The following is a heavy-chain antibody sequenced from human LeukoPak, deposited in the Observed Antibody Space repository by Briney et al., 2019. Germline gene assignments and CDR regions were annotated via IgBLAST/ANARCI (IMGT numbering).Heavy chain of an antibody. CDR1: GFTFDDYA. J-gene: IGHJ6*02. V-gene: IGHV3-9*01. D-gene: IGHD6-19*01. CDR2: ISWNSGSI. CDR3: ATLWERRWTVAGTDGMDV. Sequence: GGSLGLSCAASGFTFDDYAMHWVRHSPGKGLEWVSGISWNSGSIGYADSVKGRFTISRDNAKNSLYLQMNSLRAEDTALYYCATLWERRWTVAGTDGMDVWGQGTTVTVSS.